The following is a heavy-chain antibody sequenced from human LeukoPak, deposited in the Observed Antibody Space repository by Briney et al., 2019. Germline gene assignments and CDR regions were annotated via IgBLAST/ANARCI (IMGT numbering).Heavy chain of an antibody. J-gene: IGHJ5*02. V-gene: IGHV1-8*01. Sequence: GASVKVSCKASGYTFTNYDINWVRQGTGQGPEWMGWMNPKSGNTGYAQKFQGRVTMTRNTSISTAYMELSSLRSDDTAVYYCARDQDIVVVVAALRQREMGGFDPWGQGTLVTVSS. D-gene: IGHD2-15*01. CDR1: GYTFTNYD. CDR3: ARDQDIVVVVAALRQREMGGFDP. CDR2: MNPKSGNT.